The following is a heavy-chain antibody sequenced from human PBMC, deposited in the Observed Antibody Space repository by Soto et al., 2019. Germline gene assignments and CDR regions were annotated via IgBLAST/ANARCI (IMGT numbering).Heavy chain of an antibody. D-gene: IGHD6-13*01. CDR2: ISSSSSTI. V-gene: IGHV3-48*02. CDR3: ARDSPGYSSIWYDWFDP. Sequence: EVQLVESGGGLVQPGGSLRLSCEASGFTFSSYSMNWVRQAPGKGLEWVSYISSSSSTIYYADSVKGRFTISRDNAKNSLYLQMNSLRDEDTAVYYCARDSPGYSSIWYDWFDPWGQGTLVTVSS. J-gene: IGHJ5*02. CDR1: GFTFSSYS.